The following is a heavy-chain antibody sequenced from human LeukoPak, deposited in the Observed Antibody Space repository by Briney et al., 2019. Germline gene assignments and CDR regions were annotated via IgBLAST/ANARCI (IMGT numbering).Heavy chain of an antibody. CDR3: ARVSGTGYSSGWYPY. CDR1: GYTFTGYY. CDR2: INPNSGGT. Sequence: ASVKVSCKASGYTFTGYYMHWVRQAPGQGLEWMGWINPNSGGTNYAQKFQGRVTMTRDTSISTAYMELSRLRSDDTAVYYCARVSGTGYSSGWYPYWGQGTLVTVS. D-gene: IGHD6-19*01. V-gene: IGHV1-2*02. J-gene: IGHJ4*02.